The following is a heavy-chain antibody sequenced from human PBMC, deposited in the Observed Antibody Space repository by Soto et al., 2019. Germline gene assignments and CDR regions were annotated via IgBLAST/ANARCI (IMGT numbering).Heavy chain of an antibody. J-gene: IGHJ4*02. V-gene: IGHV2-5*02. CDR3: VKGTLDTYGHVYLEH. Sequence: QITLKETGPPLVKPTQTLTLTCTFSGFSFDMNKARVGWVRQPPGKALEWLPLIYWDGDEHYSPSLKNRLSITKDTSKDQVVLPLTDVRHADTATYYCVKGTLDTYGHVYLEHWGQGTLVTVSS. D-gene: IGHD3-16*01. CDR1: GFSFDMNKAR. CDR2: IYWDGDE.